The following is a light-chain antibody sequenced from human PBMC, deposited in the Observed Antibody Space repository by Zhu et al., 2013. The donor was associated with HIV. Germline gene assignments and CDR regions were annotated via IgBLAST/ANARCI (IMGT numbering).Light chain of an antibody. V-gene: IGKV1-9*01. CDR1: QRISTF. CDR2: GAS. J-gene: IGKJ1*01. Sequence: DIQLTQSPSFLSASVGDRVTITCRASQRISTFLAWYQQKPGKAPQLLIYGASTLEGGVPSRFSGSGSGAEFTLTITSLQPEDFATYFCLQHHTYPWTCGQGTRVEIE. CDR3: LQHHTYPWT.